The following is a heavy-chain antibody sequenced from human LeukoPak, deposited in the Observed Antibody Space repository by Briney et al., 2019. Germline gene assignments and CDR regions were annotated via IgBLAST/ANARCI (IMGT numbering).Heavy chain of an antibody. CDR3: AKDKQPYYSSGWSPAQEGSYHFDC. D-gene: IGHD6-19*01. J-gene: IGHJ4*02. CDR2: ISWNSGSI. V-gene: IGHV3-9*01. CDR1: GFTFDDYA. Sequence: GRSLRLSCAASGFTFDDYAMHWVRQAPGKGLEWVSGISWNSGSIGYADSVKGRFTISRDNAKNSLYLQMNSLRAEDTALYYCAKDKQPYYSSGWSPAQEGSYHFDCWGQGTLVTVSS.